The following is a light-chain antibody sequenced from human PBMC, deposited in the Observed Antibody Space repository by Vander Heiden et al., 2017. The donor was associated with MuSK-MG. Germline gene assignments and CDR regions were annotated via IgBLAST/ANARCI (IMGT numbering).Light chain of an antibody. CDR2: SNN. J-gene: IGLJ1*01. CDR1: SSNIGSTT. CDR3: AAWDDSLNAFNYV. V-gene: IGLV1-44*01. Sequence: QSVLPQPPSASGTPGQTVTISCSGSSSNIGSTTVNWYQQHPGTAPKLLIYSNNQRPSGVPDRFSGSKSGTSASLAISGLQSEDEADYYCAAWDDSLNAFNYVFGTGTKVTVL.